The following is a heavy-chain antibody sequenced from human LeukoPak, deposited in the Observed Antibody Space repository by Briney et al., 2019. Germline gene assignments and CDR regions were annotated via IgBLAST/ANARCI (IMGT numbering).Heavy chain of an antibody. V-gene: IGHV6-1*01. J-gene: IGHJ6*02. CDR2: TYYRSKWNT. CDR1: GDTVSSNTAA. CDR3: SRQRSTSTYYFGLDV. D-gene: IGHD6-6*01. Sequence: SQTLSLTCAISGDTVSSNTAAWNWIRQSPSRGLEWLGRTYYRSKWNTDYAASVQNRVTINPDTSTNQFSLQLKSATPEDTAVYYCSRQRSTSTYYFGLDVWGQGTTVTVSS.